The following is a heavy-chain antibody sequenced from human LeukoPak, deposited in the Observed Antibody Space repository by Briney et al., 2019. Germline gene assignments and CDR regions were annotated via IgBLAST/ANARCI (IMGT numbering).Heavy chain of an antibody. CDR1: GFRFSSYC. D-gene: IGHD2-21*01. V-gene: IGHV3-7*01. J-gene: IGHJ4*02. CDR2: IKRDGSEK. Sequence: GGSLRLSCAAYGFRFSSYCMNWVFQAPGKGVDWVAIIKRDGSEKYYAVYVTGGLTISRDIAKNSFFLQVTSMNDEVTTLIFCARLSGFLIDSWGLGSQVTVSS. CDR3: ARLSGFLIDS.